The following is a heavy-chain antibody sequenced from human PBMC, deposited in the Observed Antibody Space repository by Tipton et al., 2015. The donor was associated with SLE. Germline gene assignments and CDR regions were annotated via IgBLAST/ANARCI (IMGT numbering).Heavy chain of an antibody. CDR2: INTNTGNP. Sequence: QLVQSGAEVKKPGASVKVSCKASGYTFTNYYIHWVRQAPGQGLEWMGWINTNTGNPTYAQGFTGRFVFSVDTSVDTAYLQISSLKAEDTAVYYCARPQYNGYDWALDIWGQGTVVTVSS. V-gene: IGHV7-4-1*02. CDR3: ARPQYNGYDWALDI. J-gene: IGHJ3*02. D-gene: IGHD5-12*01. CDR1: GYTFTNYY.